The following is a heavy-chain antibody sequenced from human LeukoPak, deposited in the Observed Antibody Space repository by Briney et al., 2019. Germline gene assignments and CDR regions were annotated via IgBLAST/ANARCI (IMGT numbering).Heavy chain of an antibody. CDR3: ARGRFLEWFPMYYFDY. D-gene: IGHD3-3*01. J-gene: IGHJ4*02. Sequence: SETLSLTCAVYGGSFSGYYWSWIRQPPGKGLEWIGEINHSGSTNYNPSLKSRVTMSVDTSKNQFSLKLSSVTAADTAVYYCARGRFLEWFPMYYFDYWGQGTLVTVSS. V-gene: IGHV4-34*01. CDR2: INHSGST. CDR1: GGSFSGYY.